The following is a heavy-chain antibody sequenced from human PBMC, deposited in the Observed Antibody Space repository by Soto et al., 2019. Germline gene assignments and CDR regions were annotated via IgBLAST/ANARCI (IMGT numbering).Heavy chain of an antibody. CDR3: AREENCRGGTCYSEYFHH. J-gene: IGHJ1*01. CDR2: VNPSGGSA. D-gene: IGHD2-15*01. V-gene: IGHV1-46*01. CDR1: GYIFTAYS. Sequence: ASVKVSCKTSGYIFTAYSMHWVRQAPGQGLEWMGVVNPSGGSAHYAQSFEGRVTLTRDTSTSTFYMELSSLRSEDTAVYYCAREENCRGGTCYSEYFHHWGQGTLVTAPQ.